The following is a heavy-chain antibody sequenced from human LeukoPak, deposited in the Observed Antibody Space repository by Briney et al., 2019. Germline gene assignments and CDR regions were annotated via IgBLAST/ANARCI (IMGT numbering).Heavy chain of an antibody. V-gene: IGHV4-59*08. J-gene: IGHJ3*02. Sequence: SETLSLTCTVSGGSISSYYWSWIRQPSGKGLEWIGYIYYSGSTNYNPSLKSRVTISVDTSKTQFSLKLSSVTAADTAVYYCASPPNYCSSTSCPFDIWGQGTMVTVSS. CDR1: GGSISSYY. CDR2: IYYSGST. D-gene: IGHD2-2*01. CDR3: ASPPNYCSSTSCPFDI.